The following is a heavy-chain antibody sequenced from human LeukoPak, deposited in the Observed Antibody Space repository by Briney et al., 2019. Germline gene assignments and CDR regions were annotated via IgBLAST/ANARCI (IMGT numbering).Heavy chain of an antibody. CDR1: GDSISSSY. V-gene: IGHV4-59*01. J-gene: IGHJ4*02. CDR2: IYYTGST. D-gene: IGHD4-11*01. Sequence: SETLSLTCTVSGDSISSSYWSWIRQPPGKGLWWIGFIYYTGSTNYNPCLKSRVTISVDTSKNQFSLKLSSVTAADTAVYYCAQGSSNWAKFDYWGQGTLVTVSS. CDR3: AQGSSNWAKFDY.